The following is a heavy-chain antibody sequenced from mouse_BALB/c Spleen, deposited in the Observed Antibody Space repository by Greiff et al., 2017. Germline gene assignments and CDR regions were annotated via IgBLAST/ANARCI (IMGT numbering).Heavy chain of an antibody. D-gene: IGHD2-14*01. V-gene: IGHV14-3*02. CDR2: IDPANGNT. Sequence: VQLKESGAELVKPGASVKLSCTASGFNIKDTYMHWVKQRPEQGLEWIGRIDPANGNTKYDPKFQGKATITADTSSNTAYMQLSSLTSEDTAVYYCHYYRYDGYAMDYWGQGTSVTVSS. CDR3: HYYRYDGYAMDY. J-gene: IGHJ4*01. CDR1: GFNIKDTY.